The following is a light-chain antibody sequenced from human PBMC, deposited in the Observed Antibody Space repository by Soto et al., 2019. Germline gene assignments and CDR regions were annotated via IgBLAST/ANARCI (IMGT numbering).Light chain of an antibody. J-gene: IGKJ2*01. CDR2: GAS. Sequence: EIVLTQSPATLSLSPGDRASLSCRASQSVSNSYLAWYQQKPGQAPRLLIFGASNRATGIPDRFSGSGSGTDFTLTISILEPEDFAVYYCQQYGTSPRTFGQGTKLEIK. V-gene: IGKV3-20*01. CDR1: QSVSNSY. CDR3: QQYGTSPRT.